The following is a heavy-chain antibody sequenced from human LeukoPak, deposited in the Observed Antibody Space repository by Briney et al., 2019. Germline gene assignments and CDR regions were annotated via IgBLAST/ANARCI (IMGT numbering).Heavy chain of an antibody. CDR3: ARGGNWSDVYWFDP. CDR2: IYHSGST. J-gene: IGHJ5*02. CDR1: GGSISSGGYY. D-gene: IGHD1-1*01. V-gene: IGHV4-30-2*01. Sequence: SQTLSLTCTVSGGSISSGGYYWSWIRQPPGKGPEWIGYIYHSGSTYYNPSLKSRVTISVDRSKNQFSLKLSSVTAADTAVYYCARGGNWSDVYWFDPWGQGTLVTVSS.